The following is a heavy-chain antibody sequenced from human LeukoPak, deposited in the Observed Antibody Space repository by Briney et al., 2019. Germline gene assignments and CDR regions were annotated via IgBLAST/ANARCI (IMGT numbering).Heavy chain of an antibody. V-gene: IGHV5-51*01. CDR2: IYPDGSHT. CDR3: ASGFDY. Sequence: GESLKISCKASGFRFSDQWIGWVRQKPGKDLEWMGIIYPDGSHTAYSPSFQGQITISADKSISTAYLQWSSLKASDTAMYYCASGFDYWGQGTLVTVSS. J-gene: IGHJ4*02. CDR1: GFRFSDQW.